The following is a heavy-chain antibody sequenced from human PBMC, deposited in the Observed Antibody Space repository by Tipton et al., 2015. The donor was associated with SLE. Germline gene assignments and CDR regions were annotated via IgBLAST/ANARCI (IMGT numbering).Heavy chain of an antibody. CDR1: GVSISRYY. CDR2: VHHSGRT. Sequence: TLSLTCTVSGVSISRYYWSWIRQSPGKGLEWIAYVHHSGRTDYSPSLKSRLSISVDPPKSQFSLNVSSMTAADTAVYYCARLEPAYCDGISYSIDWFDTWGQGILVTVSS. J-gene: IGHJ5*02. CDR3: ARLEPAYCDGISYSIDWFDT. D-gene: IGHD2-21*01. V-gene: IGHV4-59*01.